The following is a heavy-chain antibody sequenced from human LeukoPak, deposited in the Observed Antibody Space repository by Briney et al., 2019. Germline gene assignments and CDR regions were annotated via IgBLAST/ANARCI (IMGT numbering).Heavy chain of an antibody. CDR2: INPNSGGT. CDR1: GYTFTGYY. Sequence: GASVKVSCKASGYTFTGYYMHWGRHAPGQGLEWMGWINPNSGGTNYAQKFQGRVTMSRDTSISTAYMELSRLRSDDTAVYYCARGPGPLWFGELPFDYWGQGTLVTVSS. D-gene: IGHD3-10*01. CDR3: ARGPGPLWFGELPFDY. J-gene: IGHJ4*02. V-gene: IGHV1-2*02.